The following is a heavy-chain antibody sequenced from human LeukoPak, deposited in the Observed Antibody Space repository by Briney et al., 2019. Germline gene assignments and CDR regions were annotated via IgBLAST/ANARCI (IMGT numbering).Heavy chain of an antibody. D-gene: IGHD5-18*01. CDR2: IYHSGST. V-gene: IGHV4-31*03. Sequence: PSQTLSLTCTVSGGSISSGGYYWSWIRQHPGKGLEWIGSIYHSGSTYYNPSLKSRVTISVDTSKNQFSLKLSSVTAADTAVYYYARGAGGLQLWPGDYWGQGTLVTVSS. CDR1: GGSISSGGYY. CDR3: ARGAGGLQLWPGDY. J-gene: IGHJ4*02.